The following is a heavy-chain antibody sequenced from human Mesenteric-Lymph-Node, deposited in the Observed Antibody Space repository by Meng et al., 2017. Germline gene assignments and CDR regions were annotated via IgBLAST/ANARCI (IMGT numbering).Heavy chain of an antibody. J-gene: IGHJ4*02. CDR2: IYYSGST. V-gene: IGHV4-30-4*01. D-gene: IGHD3-10*01. CDR1: GGSISSGDYY. Sequence: QVQLQESGPGLVQPSQTLPLPCTVSGGSISSGDYYWSWIRQPPGKGLEWIGYIYYSGSTFYNPSLKSRVTISVDKSKNQFSLKLSSVTAADTAVYYCARDKVTMVRGASDYWGQGTLVTVSS. CDR3: ARDKVTMVRGASDY.